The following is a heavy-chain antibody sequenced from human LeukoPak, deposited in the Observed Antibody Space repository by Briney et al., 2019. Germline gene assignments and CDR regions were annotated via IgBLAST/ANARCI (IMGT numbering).Heavy chain of an antibody. Sequence: GGSLRLSCAASGFTFSNYAMSWVRQAPGKGLEWVSSISSSSSYIYYADSVKGRFTISRDNAKNSLYLQMNSLRAEDTAVYYCARARLGDNWFDPWGQGTLVTVSS. CDR3: ARARLGDNWFDP. J-gene: IGHJ5*02. V-gene: IGHV3-21*01. CDR1: GFTFSNYA. CDR2: ISSSSSYI. D-gene: IGHD4-11*01.